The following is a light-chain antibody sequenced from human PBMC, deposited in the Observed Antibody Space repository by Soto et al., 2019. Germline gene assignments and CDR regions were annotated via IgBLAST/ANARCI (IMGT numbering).Light chain of an antibody. CDR1: QSVSSY. J-gene: IGKJ4*01. CDR2: DAS. Sequence: EIVLTQSPATLSVSPGERATLSCRASQSVSSYLAWYQQKPGQAPRLLIYDASNRATGIPARFSGSGSGTDFTLTISSLKPEDFAVYYCQPRGNWPLTFGGGTKVDI. CDR3: QPRGNWPLT. V-gene: IGKV3-11*01.